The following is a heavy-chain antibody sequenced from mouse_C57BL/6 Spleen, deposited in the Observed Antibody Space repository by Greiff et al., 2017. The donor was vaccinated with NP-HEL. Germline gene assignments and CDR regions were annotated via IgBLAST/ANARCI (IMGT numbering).Heavy chain of an antibody. V-gene: IGHV2-6-1*01. J-gene: IGHJ4*01. Sequence: VQLQQSGPGLVAPSQSLSITCTVSGFSLTSYGVHWVRQPPGKGLEWLVVIWSDGSTTYNSALKSRLSISKDNSKSQVFLKMNSLQTDDTAMYYCARHLEDDYAMDYWGQGTAVTVSS. CDR1: GFSLTSYG. CDR3: ARHLEDDYAMDY. CDR2: IWSDGST.